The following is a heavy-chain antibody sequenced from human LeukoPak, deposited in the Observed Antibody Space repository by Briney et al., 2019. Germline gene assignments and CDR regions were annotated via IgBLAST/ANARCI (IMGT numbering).Heavy chain of an antibody. CDR1: GYTFTSYD. V-gene: IGHV1-8*03. CDR3: ARDRTGTGWSGYYFDY. J-gene: IGHJ4*02. D-gene: IGHD6-19*01. Sequence: ASVKVSCKTSGYTFTSYDINWVRQATGQGLEWMGWMNPNSGNTGYAQKFQGRVTITRNTSITTAYMELSSLRYEDTAVYYCARDRTGTGWSGYYFDYWGQGTLVTVSS. CDR2: MNPNSGNT.